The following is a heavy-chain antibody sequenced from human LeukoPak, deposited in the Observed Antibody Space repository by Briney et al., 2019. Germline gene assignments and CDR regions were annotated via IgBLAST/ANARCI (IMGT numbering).Heavy chain of an antibody. J-gene: IGHJ4*02. CDR2: ITSSSSYI. Sequence: GGSLRLSCAASGFTFSSYSMNWVRQAPGKGLEWVSSITSSSSYIYYADSVKGRFTISRDNAKNSLYLQMNSLRSDDTAVYYCARVKTMIVVVRLFDYWGQGTQVTVSS. D-gene: IGHD3-22*01. CDR1: GFTFSSYS. V-gene: IGHV3-21*04. CDR3: ARVKTMIVVVRLFDY.